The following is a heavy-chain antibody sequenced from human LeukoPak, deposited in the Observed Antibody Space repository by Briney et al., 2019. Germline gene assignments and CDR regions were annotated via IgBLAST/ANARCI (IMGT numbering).Heavy chain of an antibody. CDR2: ISYDGSNK. D-gene: IGHD3-10*01. Sequence: GRSLRLSCAASGFIFRSYAVHWVRQAPGKGLEWVAVISYDGSNKYYADSVKGRFTISRDNSKNTLYLQMNSLRAEDTAVYYCAREWVYYYGSGVFDYWGQGTLVTVSS. J-gene: IGHJ4*02. CDR1: GFIFRSYA. V-gene: IGHV3-30-3*01. CDR3: AREWVYYYGSGVFDY.